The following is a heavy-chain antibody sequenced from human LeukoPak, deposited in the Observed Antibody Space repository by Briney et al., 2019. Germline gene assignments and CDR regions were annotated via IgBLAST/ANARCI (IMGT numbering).Heavy chain of an antibody. J-gene: IGHJ6*03. D-gene: IGHD3-16*01. CDR3: AREGDPPGFYYYHHLDL. V-gene: IGHV3-21*01. CDR2: ISSGSSFQ. CDR1: GFDFSIYA. Sequence: GGSLRLSCAASGFDFSIYAIDWVRQAPGRGLEWVSSISSGSSFQNYADSVKGRFTISRDNAKNSVYLQMNRLRAEDTAVYFCAREGDPPGFYYYHHLDLWGKGTTVTVSS.